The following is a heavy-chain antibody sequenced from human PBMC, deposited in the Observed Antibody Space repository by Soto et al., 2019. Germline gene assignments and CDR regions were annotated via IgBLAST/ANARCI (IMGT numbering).Heavy chain of an antibody. CDR2: ISGSGGST. V-gene: IGHV3-23*01. CDR1: GFTFSSYA. J-gene: IGHJ4*02. D-gene: IGHD3-10*01. Sequence: GGSLRLSCAASGFTFSSYAMSWVRQAPGKGLEWVSAISGSGGSTYYADSVKGRFTISRDNSKNTLYLQMNSLRAEDTAVYYCAKVPYYYGSGSYYNVPCYYFDYWGQGTLVTVSS. CDR3: AKVPYYYGSGSYYNVPCYYFDY.